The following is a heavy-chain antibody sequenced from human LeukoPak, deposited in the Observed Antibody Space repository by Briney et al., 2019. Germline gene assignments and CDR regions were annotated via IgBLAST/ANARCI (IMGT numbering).Heavy chain of an antibody. J-gene: IGHJ3*02. D-gene: IGHD1-26*01. CDR3: ARGKNSGSYLHDAFDI. CDR1: GYTLTGYY. Sequence: GASVKVSCKASGYTLTGYYMHWVRQAPGQGLEWMGWINPNSGGTNYAQKFQGRVTMTRDTSISTAYMELSRLRSDDTAVYYCARGKNSGSYLHDAFDIWGQGTMITVSS. V-gene: IGHV1-2*02. CDR2: INPNSGGT.